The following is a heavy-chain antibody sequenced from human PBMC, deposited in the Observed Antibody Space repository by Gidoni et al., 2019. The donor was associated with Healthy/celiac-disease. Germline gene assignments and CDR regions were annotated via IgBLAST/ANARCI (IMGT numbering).Heavy chain of an antibody. CDR3: ARSQTHYGSGSYSAFDY. J-gene: IGHJ4*02. V-gene: IGHV3-21*01. Sequence: EVQLVESGGGLVKPGGSLRLSCAASGFTFSSYSMNWVRQAPGKGLEWVSSISSSSSYIYYADSVKGRFTISRDNAKNSLYLQMNSLRAEDTSVYYCARSQTHYGSGSYSAFDYWGQGTLVTVSS. CDR1: GFTFSSYS. CDR2: ISSSSSYI. D-gene: IGHD3-10*01.